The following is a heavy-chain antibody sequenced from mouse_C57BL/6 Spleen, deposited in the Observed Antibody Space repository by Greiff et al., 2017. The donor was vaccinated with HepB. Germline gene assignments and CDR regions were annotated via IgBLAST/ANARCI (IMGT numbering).Heavy chain of an antibody. J-gene: IGHJ1*03. CDR3: ARGDFYWYFDV. Sequence: EVNLVDSGGGLVQPGGSLSLSCAASGFTFTDYYMSWVRQPPGKALEWLGFIRNKANGYTTEYSASVKGRFTISRDNSQSILYLQMNALRAEDSATYYCARGDFYWYFDVWGTGTTVTVSS. CDR2: IRNKANGYTT. CDR1: GFTFTDYY. V-gene: IGHV7-3*01. D-gene: IGHD3-3*01.